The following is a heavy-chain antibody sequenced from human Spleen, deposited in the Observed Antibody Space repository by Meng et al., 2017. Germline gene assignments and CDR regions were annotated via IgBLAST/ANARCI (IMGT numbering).Heavy chain of an antibody. CDR3: ARVSSASSHPRFDP. CDR2: INHSGST. V-gene: IGHV4-34*01. CDR1: GGSFSGYY. J-gene: IGHJ5*02. Sequence: QVQLQQWGAGLLKPSETLSLTCAVYGGSFSGYYWSWIRQPPGKGLEWIGEINHSGSTNYNPSLKSRVTISVDTSKNQFSLELTSVTAADTAVYYCARVSSASSHPRFDPWGQGTLVTVSS. D-gene: IGHD2-2*01.